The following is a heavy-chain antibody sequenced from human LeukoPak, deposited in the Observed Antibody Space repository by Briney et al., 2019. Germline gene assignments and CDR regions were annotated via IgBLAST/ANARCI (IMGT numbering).Heavy chain of an antibody. CDR3: ARRDIVKGDFDY. J-gene: IGHJ4*02. D-gene: IGHD3-16*02. V-gene: IGHV4-39*01. CDR2: IYHSGST. Sequence: SETLSLTCPVSGDSVNTRRYYWGWIRQPPGKGLEWIGSIYHSGSTYYEPSLRSRVTISIDTSRNQFSLNLTSVTAADTAVYFCARRDIVKGDFDYWGQGTLVTVSS. CDR1: GDSVNTRRYY.